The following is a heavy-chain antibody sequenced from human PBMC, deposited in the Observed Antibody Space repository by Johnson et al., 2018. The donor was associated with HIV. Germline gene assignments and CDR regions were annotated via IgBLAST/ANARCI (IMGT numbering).Heavy chain of an antibody. D-gene: IGHD6-19*01. CDR2: IYSGGST. CDR1: GFTVSSNY. Sequence: VQLVESGGGLIQPGGSLRLSCAASGFTVSSNYMSWVRQAPGKGLEWVSVIYSGGSTYNADSVKGRFSISRDNSKNTLYLQRNSLRAEDTAVYYCASTRTGWGAFDIWGQGTMVSVSS. CDR3: ASTRTGWGAFDI. J-gene: IGHJ3*02. V-gene: IGHV3-53*01.